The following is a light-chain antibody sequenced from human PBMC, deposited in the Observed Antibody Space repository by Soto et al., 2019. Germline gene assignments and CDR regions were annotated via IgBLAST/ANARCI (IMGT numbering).Light chain of an antibody. Sequence: DIVMTQSPLSLPVTPGEQASISCRSSQSLLHSNGYNYLDWYLQKPGQSPQLLIYLGSNRASGVPDRFSGSGSGTDFTLKISRVEAEDVGVYYCMQALQTPITFGQGKRLEIK. CDR2: LGS. CDR3: MQALQTPIT. J-gene: IGKJ5*01. V-gene: IGKV2-28*01. CDR1: QSLLHSNGYNY.